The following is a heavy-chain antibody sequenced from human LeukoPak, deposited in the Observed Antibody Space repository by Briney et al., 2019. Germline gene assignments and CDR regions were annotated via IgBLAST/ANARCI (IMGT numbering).Heavy chain of an antibody. D-gene: IGHD5-18*01. CDR2: ISSSGSTI. CDR3: ARVQVLWLKAGAFDI. Sequence: GGSLRLSCAASGFTFSDYYMSWIRQAPGKELEWVSYISSSGSTIYYADSVKGRFTISRDNAKNSLYLQMNSLRAEDTAVYYCARVQVLWLKAGAFDIWGQGTMVTVSS. V-gene: IGHV3-11*04. J-gene: IGHJ3*02. CDR1: GFTFSDYY.